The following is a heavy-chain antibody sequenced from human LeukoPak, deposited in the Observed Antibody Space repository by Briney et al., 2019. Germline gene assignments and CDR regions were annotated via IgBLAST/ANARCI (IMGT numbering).Heavy chain of an antibody. CDR1: GGSFSGYH. V-gene: IGHV4-34*01. J-gene: IGHJ4*02. D-gene: IGHD6-19*01. Sequence: SETLSLTCAVYGGSFSGYHWSWIRQPPGKGLDLIGEIHPSGNTNCNPSLKSRVSISADTSKNQFSLKLSSVTAADTAVYYCARGSPTGAWSNYYWGQGTLVTVSS. CDR2: IHPSGNT. CDR3: ARGSPTGAWSNYY.